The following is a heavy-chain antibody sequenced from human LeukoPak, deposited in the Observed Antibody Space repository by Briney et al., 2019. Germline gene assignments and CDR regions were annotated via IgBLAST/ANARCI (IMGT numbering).Heavy chain of an antibody. CDR1: GFTFSSYS. Sequence: PGGSLRLSCAASGFTFSSYSMNWVRQAPGKGLEWVSSISSSSSYIYYADSVKGRFIISRDNAKNSLYLQMNSLRAEDTAVYYCARDRGNKIVGSRYFDYWGQGTLVTVSS. CDR3: ARDRGNKIVGSRYFDY. CDR2: ISSSSSYI. V-gene: IGHV3-21*01. J-gene: IGHJ4*02. D-gene: IGHD3-22*01.